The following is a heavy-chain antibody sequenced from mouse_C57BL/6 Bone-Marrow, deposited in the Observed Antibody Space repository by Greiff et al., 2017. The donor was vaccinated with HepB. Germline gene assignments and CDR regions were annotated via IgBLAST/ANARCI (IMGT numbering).Heavy chain of an antibody. Sequence: QVHVKQSGAELARPGASVKLSCKASGYTFTSYGISWVKQRTGQGLEWIGEIYPRSGNTYYNEKFKGKATLTADKSSSTAYMELRSLTSEDSAVYFCARRDYYGSTLYWYFDVWGTGTTVTVSS. J-gene: IGHJ1*03. CDR3: ARRDYYGSTLYWYFDV. CDR2: IYPRSGNT. D-gene: IGHD1-1*01. V-gene: IGHV1-81*01. CDR1: GYTFTSYG.